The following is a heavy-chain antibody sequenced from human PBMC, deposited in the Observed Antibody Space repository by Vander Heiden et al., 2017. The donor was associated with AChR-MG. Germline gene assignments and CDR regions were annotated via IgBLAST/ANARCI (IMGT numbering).Heavy chain of an antibody. CDR1: GLTYSNYW. CDR3: ARDEGAAGN. Sequence: EVRLVESGGGLVQPGGSLRLSCVVSGLTYSNYWMGWVRQAPGKGLEWVANINEDGSERNYVDSVRGRFTISRDNAKNSLYLQMNSLTAEDTALYYCARDEGAAGNWGQGALVTVSS. V-gene: IGHV3-7*03. J-gene: IGHJ4*02. CDR2: INEDGSER.